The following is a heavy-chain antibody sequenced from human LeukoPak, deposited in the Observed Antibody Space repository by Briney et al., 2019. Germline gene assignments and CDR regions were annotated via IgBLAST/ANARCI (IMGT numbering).Heavy chain of an antibody. Sequence: ASVKVSCKASGYTFTSYYMHWVRQAPGQGLEWMGIINPSGGSTSYAQKFQGGVTMTRDMSTSTVYMELSSLRSEDTAVYYCARDIYDSSGYYYIWFDPWGQGTLVTVSS. CDR3: ARDIYDSSGYYYIWFDP. CDR2: INPSGGST. J-gene: IGHJ5*02. D-gene: IGHD3-22*01. CDR1: GYTFTSYY. V-gene: IGHV1-46*01.